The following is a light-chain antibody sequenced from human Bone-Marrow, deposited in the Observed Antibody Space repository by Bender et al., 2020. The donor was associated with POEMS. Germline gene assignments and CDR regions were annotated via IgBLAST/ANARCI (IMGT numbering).Light chain of an antibody. V-gene: IGLV1-36*01. CDR3: SGWDESLSGWV. J-gene: IGLJ3*02. CDR1: SSNIGNHG. CDR2: YDG. Sequence: QSVLTQPPSLSEAPRQRVTISCSGSSSNIGNHGVNWYQQLPGEAPKLLIYYDGLLTPGVSDRFSASKSGTSTSLAISEHHAEEGALYYCSGWDESLSGWVFGGGTKLTVL.